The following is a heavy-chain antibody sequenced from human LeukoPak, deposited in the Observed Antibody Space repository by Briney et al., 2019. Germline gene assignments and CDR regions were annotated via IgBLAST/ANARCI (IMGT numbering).Heavy chain of an antibody. V-gene: IGHV4-59*08. J-gene: IGHJ4*02. CDR3: ARKGMVTGYFDY. D-gene: IGHD5-18*01. CDR2: IYYSGST. CDR1: GGSISSYY. Sequence: SETLSLTCTVSGGSISSYYWSWIRQPPGKGLEWIGYIYYSGSTNYNPSLKSRVTISVDTSKNQFSLKLSSVTAADTAVYYCARKGMVTGYFDYWGQGTLVTVSS.